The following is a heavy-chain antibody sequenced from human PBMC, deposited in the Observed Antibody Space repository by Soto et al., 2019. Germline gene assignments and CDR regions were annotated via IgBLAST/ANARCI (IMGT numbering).Heavy chain of an antibody. Sequence: EVQLVESGGGLVQPGGSLRLSCAASAFTFSFYWMSWVRQAPGKGLEWVANINQDGSEKYYVDSVKGRFTISRDNAKNSLYLQMNSLRAEDTAVYYCARVNRLIRLGFDPWGQGTLVTVSS. CDR3: ARVNRLIRLGFDP. CDR1: AFTFSFYW. V-gene: IGHV3-7*01. J-gene: IGHJ5*02. CDR2: INQDGSEK. D-gene: IGHD5-12*01.